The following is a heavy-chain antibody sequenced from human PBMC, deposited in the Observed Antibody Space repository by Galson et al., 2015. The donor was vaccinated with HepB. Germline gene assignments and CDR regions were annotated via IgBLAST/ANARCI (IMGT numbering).Heavy chain of an antibody. V-gene: IGHV3-33*01. D-gene: IGHD4-17*01. CDR1: GFTFSSYG. CDR2: IWYDGSNK. Sequence: SLRLSCAASGFTFSSYGMHWVRQAPGKGLEWVAVIWYDGSNKYYADSVKGRFTISRDNSKNTLYLQMNSLRAEDTAVYYCARGVRYGDFAVDYWGQGTLVTVSS. J-gene: IGHJ4*02. CDR3: ARGVRYGDFAVDY.